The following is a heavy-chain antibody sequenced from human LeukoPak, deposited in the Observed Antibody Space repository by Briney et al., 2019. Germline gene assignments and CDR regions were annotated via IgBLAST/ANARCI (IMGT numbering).Heavy chain of an antibody. Sequence: PGGSLRLSCAASGFTFTSYGMHWVRQAPGKGLEWVAVIWYDGSNKYYADSVKGRFTISRDNSKNTLYLQMNSLRAEDTAVYYCARDPIAAVRLDYWGQGTLVTVSS. D-gene: IGHD6-13*01. V-gene: IGHV3-33*01. CDR2: IWYDGSNK. CDR1: GFTFTSYG. J-gene: IGHJ4*02. CDR3: ARDPIAAVRLDY.